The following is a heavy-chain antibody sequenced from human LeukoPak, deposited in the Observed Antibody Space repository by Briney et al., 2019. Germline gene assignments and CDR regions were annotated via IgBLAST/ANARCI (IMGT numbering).Heavy chain of an antibody. V-gene: IGHV3-30*02. CDR2: IRYDGSSK. J-gene: IGHJ4*02. CDR3: ARYSGNYGLDY. Sequence: PGGSLRLSCAASGFTFSNYVIHWVRQPPGKGLEWVSLIRYDGSSKYYADSVRCRFTISRDNSKNTLYLQMNSLRAEDTAVYYCARYSGNYGLDYWAREPWSPSPQ. D-gene: IGHD4-17*01. CDR1: GFTFSNYV.